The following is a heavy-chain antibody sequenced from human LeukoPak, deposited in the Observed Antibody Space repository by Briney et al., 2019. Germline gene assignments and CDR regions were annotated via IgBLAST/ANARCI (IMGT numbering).Heavy chain of an antibody. Sequence: GGSLRLSCAASGFTFSSYSMNWVRQAPGKGLEWVSAISGSGGSTYYADSVRGRFTISRDNSKNTLYLQMNSLRAEDTAVYYCAKDDSGVDYWGQGTLVTVSS. CDR3: AKDDSGVDY. D-gene: IGHD1-26*01. CDR2: ISGSGGST. V-gene: IGHV3-23*01. J-gene: IGHJ4*02. CDR1: GFTFSSYS.